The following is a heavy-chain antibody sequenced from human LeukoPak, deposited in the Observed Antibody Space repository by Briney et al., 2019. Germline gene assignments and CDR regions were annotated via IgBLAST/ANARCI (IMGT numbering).Heavy chain of an antibody. CDR1: GFTFSTYW. CDR2: INTDGSDT. Sequence: GGSLRLSFAASGFTFSTYWMHWVRQAPGKGLVWVSRINTDGSDTNYADSVKGRFTVSRDNAKNSLYLQMDSLRADDTAVYYCARVKYYYDSSEEAFDIRGQGTMVTVSS. D-gene: IGHD3-22*01. V-gene: IGHV3-74*01. J-gene: IGHJ3*02. CDR3: ARVKYYYDSSEEAFDI.